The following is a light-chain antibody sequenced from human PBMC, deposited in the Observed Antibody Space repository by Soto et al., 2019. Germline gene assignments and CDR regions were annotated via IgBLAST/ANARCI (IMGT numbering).Light chain of an antibody. J-gene: IGKJ5*01. CDR3: QQYDDLPIT. V-gene: IGKV1-33*01. CDR1: QDIIHY. Sequence: SLPSSVRDTLIITCQASQDIIHYSNWSPQKPGKALKLLIYDASNLHPGVPSRFRGSGSGTEFSFNITSLQSEDVATYYCQQYDDLPITFGQGTRLEIK. CDR2: DAS.